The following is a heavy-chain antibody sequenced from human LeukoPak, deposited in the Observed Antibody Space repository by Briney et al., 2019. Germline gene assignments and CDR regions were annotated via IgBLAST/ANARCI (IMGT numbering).Heavy chain of an antibody. CDR1: GGSISSSSYY. Sequence: PSETLSLTCTVSGGSISSSSYYWGWIRQPPGKGLEWIGSIYYSGSTYYNPSLKSRVTISVDASKNQFSLKLSSVTAADTAVYYCARNTYYYDSSGYYYYLDYWGQGTLVTVSS. CDR3: ARNTYYYDSSGYYYYLDY. D-gene: IGHD3-22*01. V-gene: IGHV4-39*01. CDR2: IYYSGST. J-gene: IGHJ4*02.